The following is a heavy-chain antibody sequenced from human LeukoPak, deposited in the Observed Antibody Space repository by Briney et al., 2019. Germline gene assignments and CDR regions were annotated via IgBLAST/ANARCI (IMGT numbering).Heavy chain of an antibody. V-gene: IGHV4-4*07. J-gene: IGHJ4*02. Sequence: SETLSLTCTVSGGSFTSDYWSWIRQPAGKGLEWIGRFYTSGTTNYNPSLKSRVTMSADTSKNQFSLKLSSVTAADTAVYYCARCRHGNCDYFDYWGQGTLVTVSP. CDR3: ARCRHGNCDYFDY. CDR1: GGSFTSDY. CDR2: FYTSGTT. D-gene: IGHD1-7*01.